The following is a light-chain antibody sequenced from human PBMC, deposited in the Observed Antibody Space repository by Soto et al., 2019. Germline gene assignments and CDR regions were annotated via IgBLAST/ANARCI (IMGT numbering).Light chain of an antibody. CDR2: TAS. J-gene: IGKJ1*01. V-gene: IGKV1-39*01. CDR3: QQTYTFPWT. Sequence: DIRMTQSPSSLSASVGDTVTITCRASQGISDYLSWFQHKPGEAPKLLIYTASSLQGGVPLRFSGAGSRTDLSLTISGLQPEDSATYYCQQTYTFPWTFGQRTKVDI. CDR1: QGISDY.